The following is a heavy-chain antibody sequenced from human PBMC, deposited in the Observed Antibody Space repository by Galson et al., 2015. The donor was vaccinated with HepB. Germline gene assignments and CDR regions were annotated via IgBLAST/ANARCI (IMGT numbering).Heavy chain of an antibody. CDR1: GFTFSSYA. CDR2: ISYDGSNK. J-gene: IGHJ6*02. Sequence: SLRLSCAASGFTFSSYAMHWVRQAPGKGLEWVAVISYDGSNKYYADSVKGRFTISRDNSKNTLYLQMNSLRAEDTAVYYCAKGWPGYSYGQIYYYYYGMDVWGQGTTVTVSS. CDR3: AKGWPGYSYGQIYYYYYGMDV. V-gene: IGHV3-30*04. D-gene: IGHD5-18*01.